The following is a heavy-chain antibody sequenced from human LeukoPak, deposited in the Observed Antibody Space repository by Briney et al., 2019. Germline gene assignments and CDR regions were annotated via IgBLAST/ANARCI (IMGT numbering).Heavy chain of an antibody. CDR3: SLGVYYLDH. CDR2: IKEDGTNM. Sequence: GGSLRLSCAASGVTFSSHWMTWVRQAPGKGLEWVANIKEDGTNMYYVDSVKGRFTISRDNAKDSLYLQMNSLRAEDTAVYYCSLGVYYLDHWGQGTLVTVSS. CDR1: GVTFSSHW. D-gene: IGHD2-8*01. J-gene: IGHJ4*02. V-gene: IGHV3-7*02.